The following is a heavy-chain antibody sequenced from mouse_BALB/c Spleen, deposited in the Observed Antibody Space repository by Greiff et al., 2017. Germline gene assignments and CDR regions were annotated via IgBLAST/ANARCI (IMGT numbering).Heavy chain of an antibody. Sequence: EVMLVESGGGLVKPGGSLKLSCAASGFTFSSYAMSWVRQTPEKRLEWVATISSGGSYTYYPDSVKGRFTISRDNAKNTLYLQMSSLRSEDTAMYYCARENGRYAMDYWGQGTSVTVSS. CDR3: ARENGRYAMDY. CDR2: ISSGGSYT. CDR1: GFTFSSYA. V-gene: IGHV5-9-1*01. J-gene: IGHJ4*01.